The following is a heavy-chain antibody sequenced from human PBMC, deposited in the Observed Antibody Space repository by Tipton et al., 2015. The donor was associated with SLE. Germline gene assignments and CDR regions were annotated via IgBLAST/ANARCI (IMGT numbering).Heavy chain of an antibody. J-gene: IGHJ3*02. Sequence: TLSLTCTVSGDSINSHYWSWIRQPAGKGLQWIGRIYPSGSINYNPSLKSRVTMSVDTSKNQFSLRRNSVTAADTALYYVAGTNYDVLTGYHRVDTFDIWGEATIVTVTS. CDR2: IYPSGSI. V-gene: IGHV4-4*07. CDR1: GDSINSHY. CDR3: AGTNYDVLTGYHRVDTFDI. D-gene: IGHD3-9*01.